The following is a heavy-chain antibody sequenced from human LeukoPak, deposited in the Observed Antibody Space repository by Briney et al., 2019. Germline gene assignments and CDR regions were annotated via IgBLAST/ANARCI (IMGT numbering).Heavy chain of an antibody. CDR1: GYTFTDFG. Sequence: ASVKVSCETSGYTFTDFGISWVRQAPGQGLEWIGWVSAYNGNTNYAQKLQGRVTMSTDTSTSTAYMELSSLRSEDTAVYYCARALTIDGGNDLIDYWGQGTLVTVSS. J-gene: IGHJ4*02. D-gene: IGHD4-23*01. CDR3: ARALTIDGGNDLIDY. CDR2: VSAYNGNT. V-gene: IGHV1-18*01.